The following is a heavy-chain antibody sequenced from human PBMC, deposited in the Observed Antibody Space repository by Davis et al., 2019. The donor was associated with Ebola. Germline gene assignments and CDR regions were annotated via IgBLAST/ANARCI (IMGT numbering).Heavy chain of an antibody. CDR3: ARIPPIWRRVDY. Sequence: ESLKISCAASGFTFSSYAMSWIRQPPGKGLEWIGEINHSGSTNYNPSLKSRVTISVDTSKNQFSLKLSSVTAADTAVYYCARIPPIWRRVDYWGQGTLVTVSS. V-gene: IGHV4-34*01. CDR1: GFTFSSYA. CDR2: INHSGST. D-gene: IGHD3-3*01. J-gene: IGHJ4*02.